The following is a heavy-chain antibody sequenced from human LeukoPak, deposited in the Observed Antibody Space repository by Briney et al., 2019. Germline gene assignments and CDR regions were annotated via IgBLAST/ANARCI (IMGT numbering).Heavy chain of an antibody. Sequence: SETLSLTCSVSGGSIAVNHYYWGWIRQPPGKGLEWIGSGLYTGNTYFNPSLRSRVTISVDTSKNEFSLKMYSVTAADTAVYYCAREHRSSKYFDSWGQGALMIVSS. CDR2: GLYTGNT. J-gene: IGHJ4*02. CDR1: GGSIAVNHYY. D-gene: IGHD6-6*01. CDR3: AREHRSSKYFDS. V-gene: IGHV4-39*02.